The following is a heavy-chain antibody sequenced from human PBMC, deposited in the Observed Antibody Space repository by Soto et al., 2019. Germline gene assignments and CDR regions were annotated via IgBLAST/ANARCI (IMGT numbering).Heavy chain of an antibody. CDR2: IYYSGST. J-gene: IGHJ4*02. V-gene: IGHV4-59*01. Sequence: SETLSLTCTVSGGSISGYYWNWIRQPPGKGLEWIGYIYYSGSTNYNPSLKSRVTISVDTSKNQFPLGLTSVTAADTAVYFLARCPKPSPGPPPPFGFWGQGTLVTVSS. CDR1: GGSISGYY. CDR3: ARCPKPSPGPPPPFGF.